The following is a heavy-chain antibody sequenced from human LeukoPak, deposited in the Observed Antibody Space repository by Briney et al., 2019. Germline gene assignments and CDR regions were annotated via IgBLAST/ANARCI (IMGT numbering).Heavy chain of an antibody. CDR1: GGSISSYY. D-gene: IGHD6-19*01. CDR3: ARSTPWFSKSSGWYDY. V-gene: IGHV4-59*01. J-gene: IGHJ4*02. Sequence: SETLSLTCTVYGGSISSYYWSWIRQPPGKGLEWIGYIYYSGSTNYNPSLKSRVTISVDTSKNQFSLKLSSVTAADTAVYYCARSTPWFSKSSGWYDYCGQGTLVTVSS. CDR2: IYYSGST.